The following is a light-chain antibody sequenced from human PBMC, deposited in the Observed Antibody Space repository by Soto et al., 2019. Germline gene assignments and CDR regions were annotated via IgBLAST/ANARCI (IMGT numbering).Light chain of an antibody. CDR3: AAWDDSLNAVV. Sequence: QSVLTQAPSMSGTPGQTVTISCSGRYSNIGSNGVAWYRQVPGSAPKLLIYANNQRPSEVPDRFSGSKSGASASLAIRGLQSEDESDFYCAAWDDSLNAVVFGGGTKLTVL. J-gene: IGLJ3*02. V-gene: IGLV1-44*01. CDR2: ANN. CDR1: YSNIGSNG.